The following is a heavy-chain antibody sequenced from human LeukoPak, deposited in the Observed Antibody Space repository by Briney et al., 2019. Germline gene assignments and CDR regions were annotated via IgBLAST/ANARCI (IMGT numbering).Heavy chain of an antibody. Sequence: ASVKVSCKASAYTFTDYYMHWVRQAPGQGLEWVGWINPNTGDTQYAQKFLGRVTMTRDTSVSTAYMELSRLRSDDTAVYYYARVTNYYYMDVWGKGTTVTVSS. CDR2: INPNTGDT. CDR1: AYTFTDYY. CDR3: ARVTNYYYMDV. D-gene: IGHD1-14*01. V-gene: IGHV1-2*02. J-gene: IGHJ6*03.